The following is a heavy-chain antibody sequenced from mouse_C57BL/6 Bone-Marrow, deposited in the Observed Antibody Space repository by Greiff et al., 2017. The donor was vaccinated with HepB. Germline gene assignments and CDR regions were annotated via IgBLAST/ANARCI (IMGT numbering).Heavy chain of an antibody. CDR1: GYTFTDYE. Sequence: VKLQQSGAELVRPGASVTLSCKASGYTFTDYEMHWVKQTPVHGLEWIGAIDPETGGTAYNQKFKGKAILTAAKSSSTAYMELRSLTSEDSAVYYCTRRSNYLAWFAYWGQGTLVTVSA. J-gene: IGHJ3*01. D-gene: IGHD2-5*01. CDR3: TRRSNYLAWFAY. V-gene: IGHV1-15*01. CDR2: IDPETGGT.